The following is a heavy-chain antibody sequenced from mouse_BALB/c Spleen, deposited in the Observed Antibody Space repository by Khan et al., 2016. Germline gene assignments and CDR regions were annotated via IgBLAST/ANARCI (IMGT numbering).Heavy chain of an antibody. J-gene: IGHJ2*01. D-gene: IGHD2-14*01. CDR3: AQDGGYDGYCDY. CDR1: GISITTGNYS. V-gene: IGHV3-5*02. Sequence: EVQLQESGPGLVKPSQTVSLTCTVTGISITTGNYSWGWIRQVPGNKLEWLGYLYFSGTITYTPSLPSRTTITRDTSKNLFFLEMNSSAAEDTARYYCAQDGGYDGYCDYWGQGTTLTVSS. CDR2: LYFSGTI.